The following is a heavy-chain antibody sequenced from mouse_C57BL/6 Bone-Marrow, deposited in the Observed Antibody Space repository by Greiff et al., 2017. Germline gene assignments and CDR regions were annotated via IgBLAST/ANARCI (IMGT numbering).Heavy chain of an antibody. CDR1: GYTFTDYY. Sequence: EVQGVESGPVLVKPGASVKMSCKASGYTFTDYYMNWVKQSHGKSLEWIGVINPYNGGTSYNQKFKGKATLTVDKSSSTAYMELNSLTSEDSAVYYCARDQAWFAYWGQGTLVTVSA. V-gene: IGHV1-19*01. CDR2: INPYNGGT. J-gene: IGHJ3*01. CDR3: ARDQAWFAY.